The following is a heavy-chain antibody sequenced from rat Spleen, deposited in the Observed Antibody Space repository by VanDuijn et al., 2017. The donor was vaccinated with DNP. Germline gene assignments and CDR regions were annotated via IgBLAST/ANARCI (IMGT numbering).Heavy chain of an antibody. CDR2: INTGSGGT. CDR1: GYTLTSYY. V-gene: IGHV1-43*01. Sequence: QVQLQQSGAELAKPGSSVKISCKASGYTLTSYYISWIKQTTGQGLEYIGYINTGSGGTNYNEKFKGKATLTVYKSSSTAFMQLSSLTPDDSAVYYCASSWTMMAPGWFVYWGQGTLVTVSS. CDR3: ASSWTMMAPGWFVY. J-gene: IGHJ3*01. D-gene: IGHD1-12*02.